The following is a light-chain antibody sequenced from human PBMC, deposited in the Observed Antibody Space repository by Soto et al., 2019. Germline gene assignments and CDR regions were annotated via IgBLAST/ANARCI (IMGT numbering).Light chain of an antibody. J-gene: IGKJ5*01. CDR2: DAS. Sequence: IQLTQSPSFLSASVGDRVTITCRASQGISSALAWYQQKPGKPPNLLIYDASTLESGVPSRFSGSGSGTDFTLTISSLQPEDFATFFCQQFNDHPLTFGQGTRLEIK. CDR3: QQFNDHPLT. CDR1: QGISSA. V-gene: IGKV1D-13*01.